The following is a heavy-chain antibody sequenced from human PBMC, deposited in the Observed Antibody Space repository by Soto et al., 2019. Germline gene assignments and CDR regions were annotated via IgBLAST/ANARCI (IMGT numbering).Heavy chain of an antibody. CDR1: GGTFSSYA. Sequence: EASVKVSCKASGGTFSSYAISWVRQAPGQGLEWMGGIIPIFGTANYAQKFQGRVTITADESTSTAYMELSSLRSEDTAVYYCARAEITMIVLQRDDAFDIWGQGTMVTVSS. CDR3: ARAEITMIVLQRDDAFDI. D-gene: IGHD3-22*01. J-gene: IGHJ3*02. CDR2: IIPIFGTA. V-gene: IGHV1-69*13.